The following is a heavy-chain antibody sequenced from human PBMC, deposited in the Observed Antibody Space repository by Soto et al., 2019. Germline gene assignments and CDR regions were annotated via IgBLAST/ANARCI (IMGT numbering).Heavy chain of an antibody. D-gene: IGHD1-1*01. Sequence: EVQLLESGGGLVQPGGSLRLSCAASGFTFSSYAMNWVRQAPGKGLEWVSVSGSAAKTYYAASVKGRFTISSDNPKKTLYQQMNRLRAEDTAVYYCAKDRTVGLGRTGGCDYWGQGTLVTVAS. CDR1: GFTFSSYA. CDR3: AKDRTVGLGRTGGCDY. CDR2: SGSAAKT. V-gene: IGHV3-23*01. J-gene: IGHJ4*02.